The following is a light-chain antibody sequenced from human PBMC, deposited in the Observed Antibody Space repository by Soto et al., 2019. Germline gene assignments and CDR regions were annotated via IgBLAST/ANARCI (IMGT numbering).Light chain of an antibody. CDR1: QSISSW. CDR3: QQYNSYLYT. V-gene: IGKV1-5*01. J-gene: IGKJ2*01. CDR2: DAS. Sequence: DIQMTQSPSTLSASVGDRVTITCRASQSISSWSAWYQQKPGKAPKLLIYDASSLESGVPSRFSGSGSGTEFTLTISSLQPDDFATYYCQQYNSYLYTFGQGTKVDTK.